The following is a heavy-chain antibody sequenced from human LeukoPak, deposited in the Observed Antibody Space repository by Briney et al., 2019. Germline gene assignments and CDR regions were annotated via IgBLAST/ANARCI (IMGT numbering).Heavy chain of an antibody. D-gene: IGHD2-2*01. Sequence: SETLSLTCTVSGGSISSGSYYWSWIRQPAGKGLEWIGRIYTSGSTNYNPSLKSRVTISVDTSKNQFSLKLSSVTAADTAVYYCARGNIVVVPALYNWFDPWGQGTLVTVSS. CDR3: ARGNIVVVPALYNWFDP. CDR2: IYTSGST. J-gene: IGHJ5*02. V-gene: IGHV4-61*02. CDR1: GGSISSGSYY.